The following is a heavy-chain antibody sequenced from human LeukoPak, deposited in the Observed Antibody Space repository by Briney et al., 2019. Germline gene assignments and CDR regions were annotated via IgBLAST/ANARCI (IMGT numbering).Heavy chain of an antibody. CDR3: ARDSSVVVASDNWFDP. CDR2: IYYSGST. D-gene: IGHD2-15*01. J-gene: IGHJ5*02. V-gene: IGHV4-39*07. CDR1: GGSISSGGYS. Sequence: PSETLSLTCAVSGGSISSGGYSWSWIRQPPGKGLEWIGSIYYSGSTYYNPSLKSRVTISVDTSKNQFSLKLSSVTAADTAVYYCARDSSVVVASDNWFDPWGQGTLVTVSS.